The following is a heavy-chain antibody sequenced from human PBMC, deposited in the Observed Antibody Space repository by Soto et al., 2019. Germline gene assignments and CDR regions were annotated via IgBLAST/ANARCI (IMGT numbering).Heavy chain of an antibody. J-gene: IGHJ3*01. CDR1: GFTFSDYY. CDR3: ARNRFSSDSSGIPGALDL. V-gene: IGHV3-11*06. D-gene: IGHD6-19*01. Sequence: GQLVESGGGLVQPGGSLRLSCAVSGFTFSDYYMSWVRQAPGKGLEWLSYISNSGVYRNYAGSVKGRFTISRDNAKNSLSLQMLSLRDGDTAVYYCARNRFSSDSSGIPGALDLWGQGTVVAVSS. CDR2: ISNSGVYR.